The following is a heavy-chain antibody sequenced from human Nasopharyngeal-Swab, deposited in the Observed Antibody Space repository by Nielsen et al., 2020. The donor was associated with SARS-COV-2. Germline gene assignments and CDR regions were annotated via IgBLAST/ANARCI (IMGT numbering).Heavy chain of an antibody. CDR3: ATGPVVAATEWFDP. V-gene: IGHV1-24*01. CDR2: FDPEDGET. J-gene: IGHJ5*02. Sequence: WVRQAPGQGLEWMGGFDPEDGETIYAQKFQGRVTMTEDTSTDTAYMELSSLRSEDTAVYDCATGPVVAATEWFDPWGQGTLVTVSS. D-gene: IGHD2-15*01.